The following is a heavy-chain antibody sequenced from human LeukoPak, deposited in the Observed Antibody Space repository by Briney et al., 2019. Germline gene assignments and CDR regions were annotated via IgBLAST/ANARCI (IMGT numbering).Heavy chain of an antibody. CDR2: ISWNSGSI. D-gene: IGHD6-13*01. CDR1: GFTFDDYA. CDR3: AKGRTSRIAAAEVGGNWFDP. Sequence: SLRLSCAASGFTFDDYAMHWVRQAPGKGLGWVSGISWNSGSIGYADSVKGRFTISRDNAKNSLYLQMNSLRAEDTALYYCAKGRTSRIAAAEVGGNWFDPWGQGTLVTVSS. J-gene: IGHJ5*02. V-gene: IGHV3-9*01.